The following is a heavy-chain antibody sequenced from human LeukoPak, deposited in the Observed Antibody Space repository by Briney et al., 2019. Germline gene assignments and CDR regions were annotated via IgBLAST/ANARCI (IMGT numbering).Heavy chain of an antibody. CDR2: ISYDGSDK. J-gene: IGHJ3*02. V-gene: IGHV3-30*18. CDR1: GFTFSSYG. Sequence: PGGSLRLSCAASGFTFSSYGTHWVRQAPGKGLEWVAVISYDGSDKYYADSVKGRFTLSRDNSRNTLYLQMNGLRPEDTAVYYCANTPYRSIRYAAFDIWGQGTMVTVSS. CDR3: ANTPYRSIRYAAFDI. D-gene: IGHD6-13*01.